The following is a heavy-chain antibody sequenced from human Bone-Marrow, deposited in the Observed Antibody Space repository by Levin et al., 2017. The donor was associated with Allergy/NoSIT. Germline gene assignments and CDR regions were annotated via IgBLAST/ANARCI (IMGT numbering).Heavy chain of an antibody. CDR3: AGEPLHRAGARSQY. CDR2: MHHSGDT. CDR1: GYSISSGYY. V-gene: IGHV4-38-2*02. Sequence: NASETLSLTCTVSGYSISSGYYWGWIRQPPGEGLEWIASMHHSGDTHYNQSLKSRVTISVDTSKNQFSLKLSSVTAADTAVYYCAGEPLHRAGARSQYWGQGTLVTVSS. D-gene: IGHD6-13*01. J-gene: IGHJ1*01.